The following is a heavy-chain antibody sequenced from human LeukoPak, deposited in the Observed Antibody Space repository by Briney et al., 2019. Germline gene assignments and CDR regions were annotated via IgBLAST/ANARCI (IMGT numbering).Heavy chain of an antibody. J-gene: IGHJ4*02. D-gene: IGHD1-7*01. Sequence: GGSLRPSCAASGFRFSSYAMSWVRQAPGKGLEWVSAISGSGVSTYYADSVKGRFTVSRDNSKNTLYLQMSSLRAEDTAVYYCAKDERNWNYNLASQTYDWGQGTLVTVSS. CDR2: ISGSGVST. V-gene: IGHV3-23*01. CDR3: AKDERNWNYNLASQTYD. CDR1: GFRFSSYA.